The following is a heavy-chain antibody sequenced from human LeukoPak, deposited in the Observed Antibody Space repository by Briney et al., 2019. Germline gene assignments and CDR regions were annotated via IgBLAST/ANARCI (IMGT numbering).Heavy chain of an antibody. Sequence: SETPSLTCAVYGGSFSGYYWSWIRQPPGKGLEWIGEINHSGSTNYNPSLKSRVTISVDTSKNQFSLKLSSVTAADTAVYYCARGRKIAVAGSYFDYGGQGTLVTVSS. J-gene: IGHJ4*02. CDR3: ARGRKIAVAGSYFDY. CDR1: GGSFSGYY. V-gene: IGHV4-34*01. D-gene: IGHD6-19*01. CDR2: INHSGST.